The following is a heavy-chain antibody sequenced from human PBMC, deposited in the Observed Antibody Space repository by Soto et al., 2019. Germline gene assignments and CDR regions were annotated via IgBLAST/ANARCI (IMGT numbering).Heavy chain of an antibody. Sequence: QVQLVESGGGVVQPGRSLRLSCAASGFTFSSYAMHWVRQAPGKGLEWVAVISYDGSNKYYADSVKGRFTISRDNSKNTLYLQMNSLRAEDTAVYYCARSEGSSGYYYGMDVWGQGTTFTVSS. D-gene: IGHD6-19*01. V-gene: IGHV3-30-3*01. CDR2: ISYDGSNK. CDR3: ARSEGSSGYYYGMDV. CDR1: GFTFSSYA. J-gene: IGHJ6*02.